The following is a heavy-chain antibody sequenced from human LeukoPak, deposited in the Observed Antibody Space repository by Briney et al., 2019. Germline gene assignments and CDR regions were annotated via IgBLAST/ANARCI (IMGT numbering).Heavy chain of an antibody. Sequence: SETLSLTCAVYGGSFSSSYWGWIRQPPGKGLEWIGNIFYSGSTYYNPSLKSRVTISVDTSKNHFSLNLSSVTAADTAVYYCARSPRYFDWLLSIAFDIWGQGTMVIVSS. D-gene: IGHD3-9*01. J-gene: IGHJ3*02. CDR2: IFYSGST. V-gene: IGHV4-39*02. CDR3: ARSPRYFDWLLSIAFDI. CDR1: GGSFSSSY.